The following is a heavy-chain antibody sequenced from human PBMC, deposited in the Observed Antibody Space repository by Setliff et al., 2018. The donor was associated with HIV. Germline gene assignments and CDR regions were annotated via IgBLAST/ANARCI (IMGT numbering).Heavy chain of an antibody. V-gene: IGHV3-21*01. CDR3: AKGGMTNAAFNI. CDR2: ITSNTDYI. Sequence: PGGSLRLSCAASGFTFSYYSMNWVRQAPGKGLEWVSSITSNTDYISYADSVKGRFTISRDNTKNSLYLQMNSLRAEDTAVYYCAKGGMTNAAFNIWGPGTMVTVSS. D-gene: IGHD3-16*01. J-gene: IGHJ3*02. CDR1: GFTFSYYS.